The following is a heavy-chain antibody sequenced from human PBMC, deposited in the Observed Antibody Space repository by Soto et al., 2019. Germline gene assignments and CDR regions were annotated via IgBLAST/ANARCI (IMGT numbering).Heavy chain of an antibody. J-gene: IGHJ3*02. CDR2: ISGSGGST. CDR1: GFTFSSYA. D-gene: IGHD3-22*01. V-gene: IGHV3-23*01. CDR3: AKVDDSSGYYYDAFDI. Sequence: GSLRLSCAASGFTFSSYAMSWVRQAPGKGLEWVSAISGSGGSTYYADSVKGRFTISRDNSKNTLYLQMNSLRAEDTAVYYCAKVDDSSGYYYDAFDIWGQGTMVTVSS.